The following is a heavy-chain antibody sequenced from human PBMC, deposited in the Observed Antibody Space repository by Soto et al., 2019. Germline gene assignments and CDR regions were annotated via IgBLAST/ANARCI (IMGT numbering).Heavy chain of an antibody. CDR1: GYSFTSYW. Sequence: PGESLKISCKGSGYSFTSYWISWVRQMPGKGLEWMGRIDPSDSYTNYSPSFQGHVTISADKSISTAYLQWSSLKASDTAMYYCARRRIVATPALYYYYYGMDVWGQGTTVTVSS. CDR3: ARRRIVATPALYYYYYGMDV. J-gene: IGHJ6*02. V-gene: IGHV5-10-1*01. CDR2: IDPSDSYT. D-gene: IGHD5-12*01.